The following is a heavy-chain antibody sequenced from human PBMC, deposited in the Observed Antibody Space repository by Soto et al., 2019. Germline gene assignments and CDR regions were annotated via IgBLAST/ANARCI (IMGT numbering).Heavy chain of an antibody. CDR2: MNPNSGNT. CDR3: ATSQFPPLHNPPGSPLDV. Sequence: VKVGGKSSGNIFNSYDLTWVGQATGQGREWMGWMNPNSGNTGYAQKFQERVTITRDMSTSAAYMELSSLRSEDTTTYYCATSQFPPLHNPPGSPLDVWGQGTTVTVSS. J-gene: IGHJ6*02. D-gene: IGHD3-10*01. CDR1: GNIFNSYD. V-gene: IGHV1-8*03.